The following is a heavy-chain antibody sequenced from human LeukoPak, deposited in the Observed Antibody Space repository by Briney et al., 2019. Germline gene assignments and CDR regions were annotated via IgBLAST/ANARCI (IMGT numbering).Heavy chain of an antibody. Sequence: PGRSLRLSCAASGFTFDDYAMHWVRHAPGKGLEWVSGISWNSGSLGYADSVKGRFTISRDNAKNSLYLQMNSLRAEDTALYYCAKTHPPYYYDSSGLEPDFDYWGQGTLVTVSS. V-gene: IGHV3-9*01. J-gene: IGHJ4*02. CDR2: ISWNSGSL. D-gene: IGHD3-22*01. CDR3: AKTHPPYYYDSSGLEPDFDY. CDR1: GFTFDDYA.